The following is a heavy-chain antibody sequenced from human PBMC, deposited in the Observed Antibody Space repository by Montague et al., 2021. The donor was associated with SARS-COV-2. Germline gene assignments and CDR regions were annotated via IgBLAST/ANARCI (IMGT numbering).Heavy chain of an antibody. CDR2: IYHTGST. D-gene: IGHD2-21*01. CDR3: ARDRGWGSRGAGYIDL. J-gene: IGHJ2*01. V-gene: IGHV4-31*03. CDR1: GGSITSGGYY. Sequence: TLSLTCTVSGGSITSGGYYWTWIRQHPGKGLEWIGYIYHTGSTYYNPSLQSRLRTSVDTSKNKFSLTLTSVTAADTAIYYCARDRGWGSRGAGYIDLWGRGTLVTVSS.